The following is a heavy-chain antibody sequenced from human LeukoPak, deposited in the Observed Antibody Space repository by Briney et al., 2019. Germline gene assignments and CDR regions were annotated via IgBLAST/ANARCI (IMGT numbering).Heavy chain of an antibody. CDR1: GGTSSSYA. J-gene: IGHJ6*03. D-gene: IGHD6-13*01. CDR3: ARARTGYPYYYYMDV. Sequence: SVKVSCKASGGTSSSYAISWVRQAPGQGLEWMGRIIPIFGTANYAQKFQGRVTITTDESTSTAYMELSSLRSEDTAVYYCARARTGYPYYYYMDVWGKGTTVTVSS. V-gene: IGHV1-69*05. CDR2: IIPIFGTA.